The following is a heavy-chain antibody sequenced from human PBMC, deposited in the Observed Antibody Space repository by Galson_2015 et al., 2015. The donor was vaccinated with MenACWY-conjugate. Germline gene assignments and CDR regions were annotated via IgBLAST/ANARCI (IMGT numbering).Heavy chain of an antibody. CDR3: ARDHQGGAYSPFDY. V-gene: IGHV3-48*04. J-gene: IGHJ4*02. CDR2: ISSSGSPT. Sequence: SLRLSCATSGFTFTSYSMNWVRQAPGTGLEWVSHISSSGSPTYYADSVTGRFTISRDNAKNSLYLQMNSLRVEDTAVYYCARDHQGGAYSPFDYWGQGTLVTVSS. CDR1: GFTFTSYS. D-gene: IGHD4-11*01.